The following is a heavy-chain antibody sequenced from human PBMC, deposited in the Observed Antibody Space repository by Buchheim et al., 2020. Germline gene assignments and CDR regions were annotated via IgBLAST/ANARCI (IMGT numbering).Heavy chain of an antibody. CDR1: GFTFSAYA. Sequence: QVLLMESGGGVVQPGRSLRLSCAASGFTFSAYAMHWVRQAPGKGLEWLAVISYDGSNENHADSVKGRFTISRDNAKNSLYLQMNSLRAEDTAVYYCARDPTGYSYPVDYWGQGTL. CDR3: ARDPTGYSYPVDY. CDR2: ISYDGSNE. D-gene: IGHD5-18*01. J-gene: IGHJ4*02. V-gene: IGHV3-30-3*01.